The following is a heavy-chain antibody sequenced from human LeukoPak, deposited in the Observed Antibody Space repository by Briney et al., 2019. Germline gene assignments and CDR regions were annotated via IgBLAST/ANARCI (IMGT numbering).Heavy chain of an antibody. J-gene: IGHJ5*02. CDR1: GYIFTNYW. Sequence: GESLKISCKGSGYIFTNYWIGWVRQMPGKGLEWMGLIYPGDSDTRYSPSFQGQVTISADKSITTAYLQWSSLKASDTAMYYCARLKDCSSTSCYFGWFDPWGQGTLVTVSS. D-gene: IGHD2-2*01. V-gene: IGHV5-51*01. CDR2: IYPGDSDT. CDR3: ARLKDCSSTSCYFGWFDP.